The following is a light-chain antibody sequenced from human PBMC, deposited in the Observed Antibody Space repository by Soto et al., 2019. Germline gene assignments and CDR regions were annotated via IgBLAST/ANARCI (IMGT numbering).Light chain of an antibody. CDR1: QSVSRN. Sequence: EIVMTQSPATLSVSPGERATLSCRASQSVSRNLAWYQQKPGQAPRLLIYGASTRATGIPARFSGSGSGTEFTLTISSLQSGDFAVYYCQQYNNWPPLTFGQGTKVEIK. J-gene: IGKJ1*01. CDR3: QQYNNWPPLT. CDR2: GAS. V-gene: IGKV3-15*01.